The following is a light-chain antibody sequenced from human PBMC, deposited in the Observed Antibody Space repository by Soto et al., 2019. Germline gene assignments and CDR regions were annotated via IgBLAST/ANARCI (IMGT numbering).Light chain of an antibody. CDR2: GAS. V-gene: IGKV3-20*01. J-gene: IGKJ1*01. Sequence: EIVLTQSPGTLSLSPGEGATLSCRASQSVSNNYLAWYQQKPGQAPRLLIYGASNRATGIPDRFSGSGSGTEFTLIISSLQSEDSAVYYCQQYNSWLWTFGQGTKVDIK. CDR1: QSVSNNY. CDR3: QQYNSWLWT.